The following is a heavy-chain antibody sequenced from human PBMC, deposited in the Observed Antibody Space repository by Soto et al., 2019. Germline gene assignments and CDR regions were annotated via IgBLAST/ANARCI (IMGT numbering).Heavy chain of an antibody. CDR2: ISHDGSIT. CDR1: GFTFSSYA. D-gene: IGHD6-6*01. V-gene: IGHV3-30*15. J-gene: IGHJ6*03. CDR3: AKDEYWKTHCYYFMDL. Sequence: QVQLVESGGGVVEPGRSLRLSCAASGFTFSSYAMHWVRQAPGKGLEWVAVISHDGSITYYSDSVKGRFTMSRDNSNNTLFLRMSSLRSQDTAIYYCAKDEYWKTHCYYFMDLLGRGTTVTVSS.